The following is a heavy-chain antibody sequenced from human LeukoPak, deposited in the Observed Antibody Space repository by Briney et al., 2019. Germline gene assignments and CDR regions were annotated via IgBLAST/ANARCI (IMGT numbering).Heavy chain of an antibody. CDR1: GGSISSSSYY. D-gene: IGHD4-11*01. Sequence: SETLSLTCNVSGGSISSSSYYWGWIRQPPGKGLEWIGSIYYSGSTYYNPSLKSRVTISVDTSKNQFSLKLYSVTAADMAVYYCARLLYSNYIDYWGQGTLVTVSS. V-gene: IGHV4-39*01. CDR3: ARLLYSNYIDY. J-gene: IGHJ4*02. CDR2: IYYSGST.